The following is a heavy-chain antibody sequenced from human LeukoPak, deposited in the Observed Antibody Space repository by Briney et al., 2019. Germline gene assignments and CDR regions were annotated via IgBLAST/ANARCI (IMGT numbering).Heavy chain of an antibody. CDR1: GFTFSNYA. CDR3: AKEVTRGYYYDSSGLDY. Sequence: GGSLRLSCAASGFTFSNYAMTWVRQGPGKGLEWVSAISGSGGSTYYADSVKGRFTISRDNSKNTLYLQMNSLRAEDTAVYYCAKEVTRGYYYDSSGLDYWGQGTLVTVPS. V-gene: IGHV3-23*01. D-gene: IGHD3-22*01. CDR2: ISGSGGST. J-gene: IGHJ4*02.